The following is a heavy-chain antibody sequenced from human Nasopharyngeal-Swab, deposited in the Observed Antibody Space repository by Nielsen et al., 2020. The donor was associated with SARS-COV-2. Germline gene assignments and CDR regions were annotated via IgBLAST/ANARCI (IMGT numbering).Heavy chain of an antibody. V-gene: IGHV3-48*04. J-gene: IGHJ6*02. D-gene: IGHD6-13*01. CDR2: ISSSGYTI. Sequence: GESLKISCAASGFTFSSYSMSWIRQAPGKGLEWVSCISSSGYTIYYADSVKGRFTISRDNAKNSLYLQMNSLRAEDTAVYYCARGVDSSSWYFPYYYYGMDVWGQGTTVTVSS. CDR3: ARGVDSSSWYFPYYYYGMDV. CDR1: GFTFSSYS.